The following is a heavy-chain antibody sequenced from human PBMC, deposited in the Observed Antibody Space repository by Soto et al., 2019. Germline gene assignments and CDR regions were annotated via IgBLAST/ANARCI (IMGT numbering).Heavy chain of an antibody. CDR1: GYTFTSYG. CDR3: ARDFLPPTEFLEWLLLGDGMDV. Sequence: GASVKVSCKASGYTFTSYGISWVRQAPGQGLEWMGWISAYNGNTNYAQKLQGRVTMTTDTSTSTAYMELRSLRSDDTAVYYCARDFLPPTEFLEWLLLGDGMDVWGQGTTVTVSS. J-gene: IGHJ6*02. CDR2: ISAYNGNT. D-gene: IGHD3-3*01. V-gene: IGHV1-18*01.